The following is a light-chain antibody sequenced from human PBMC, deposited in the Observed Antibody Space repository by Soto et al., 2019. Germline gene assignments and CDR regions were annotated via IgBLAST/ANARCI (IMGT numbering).Light chain of an antibody. Sequence: QSVLTQPPSVSGAPGQRVTISCTGSSSNIGAGYDVHWYQHLPGTAPKLLIYGNNNRPSGVPDRFSGSKSGTSASLAITGFRAEDENNYYCQSFDSSLSVVFGGGTKLTVL. V-gene: IGLV1-40*01. J-gene: IGLJ2*01. CDR2: GNN. CDR1: SSNIGAGYD. CDR3: QSFDSSLSVV.